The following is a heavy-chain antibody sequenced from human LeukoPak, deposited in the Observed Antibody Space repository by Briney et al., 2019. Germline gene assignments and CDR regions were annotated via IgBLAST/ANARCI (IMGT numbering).Heavy chain of an antibody. CDR3: ATNVPGTTYFDP. J-gene: IGHJ4*02. V-gene: IGHV4-34*01. Sequence: KPSETLSLTCAVYGDSFSGYYWTWIRKPPGKGLDWIGEINHSGSTNYNPSLKSRVTISVDTSKNQFSLNLTSVTAADTAAYYCATNVPGTTYFDPWGQGTLVTVSS. D-gene: IGHD1-14*01. CDR1: GDSFSGYY. CDR2: INHSGST.